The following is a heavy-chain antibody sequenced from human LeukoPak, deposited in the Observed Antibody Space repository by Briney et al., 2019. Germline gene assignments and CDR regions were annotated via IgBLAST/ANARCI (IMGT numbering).Heavy chain of an antibody. CDR3: ASRYFCSSTSCYTFDY. D-gene: IGHD2-2*02. Sequence: KPSETLSLTCAVYGEPFNGYYWNWIRQSPGKGLEWIGEINYSGSTNYNPSLKSRVTISVDTSKNQFSLKLNSVTAADTAVYYCASRYFCSSTSCYTFDYWGQGTLVTVSS. J-gene: IGHJ4*02. CDR1: GEPFNGYY. CDR2: INYSGST. V-gene: IGHV4-34*01.